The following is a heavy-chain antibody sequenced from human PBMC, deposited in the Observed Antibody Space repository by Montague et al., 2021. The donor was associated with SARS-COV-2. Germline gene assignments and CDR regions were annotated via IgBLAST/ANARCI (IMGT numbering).Heavy chain of an antibody. CDR3: ARDTGISGAFDI. Sequence: SGTLSLTCTVSGGSISSYYWSWIRQPPGKGLEWIGYIYYSGNTNYNPSLKSRVTISVDTSKNQFSLKLSSVTAADTAVYYCARDTGISGAFDIWGQGTMVTVSS. CDR1: GGSISSYY. V-gene: IGHV4-59*12. J-gene: IGHJ3*02. D-gene: IGHD2-15*01. CDR2: IYYSGNT.